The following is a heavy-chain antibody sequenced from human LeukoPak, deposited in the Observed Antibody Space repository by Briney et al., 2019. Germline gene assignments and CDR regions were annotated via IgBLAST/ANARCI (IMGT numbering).Heavy chain of an antibody. CDR2: STPSGGST. J-gene: IGHJ4*02. D-gene: IGHD1-26*01. V-gene: IGHV1-46*01. CDR1: GYTFINYY. CDR3: ARGRSGSYPSGYFDY. Sequence: GASVKVSCKASGYTFINYYMHWVRQAPGQGLEWMGISTPSGGSTSYAQNFQGRVTMTRDTSTSTVYMELNSLRSEDTAVYYCARGRSGSYPSGYFDYWGQGTLVTVSS.